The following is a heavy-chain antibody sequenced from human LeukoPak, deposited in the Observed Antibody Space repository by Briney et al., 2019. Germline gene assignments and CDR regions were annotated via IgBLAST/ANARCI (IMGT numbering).Heavy chain of an antibody. CDR2: INSDGIST. Sequence: GESLKISCAASGFTFSSYWMHWVRQAPGKGLVWVSRINSDGISTSYADSVKGRFTISRDNAKNTLYLQMNSLRAEDTAVYYCARDRIEYTYGTGFDYWGQGTLVTVSS. D-gene: IGHD3-10*01. V-gene: IGHV3-74*01. CDR1: GFTFSSYW. CDR3: ARDRIEYTYGTGFDY. J-gene: IGHJ4*02.